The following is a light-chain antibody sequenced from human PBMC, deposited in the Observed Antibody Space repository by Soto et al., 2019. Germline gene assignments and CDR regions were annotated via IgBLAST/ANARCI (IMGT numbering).Light chain of an antibody. V-gene: IGKV3-20*01. CDR3: QQYGSSPPIT. Sequence: VLTQSPDTLSLSPGERVTLSCRASQSVRNNYLAWYQQKPGQAPRLLIYETYRRATGIPDRFSGSGSGIDFTLTISRLEPEDFAVYYCQQYGSSPPITFGHGTRLEIK. J-gene: IGKJ5*01. CDR2: ETY. CDR1: QSVRNNY.